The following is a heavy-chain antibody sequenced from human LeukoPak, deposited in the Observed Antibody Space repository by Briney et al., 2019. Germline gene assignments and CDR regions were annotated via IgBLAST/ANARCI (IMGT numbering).Heavy chain of an antibody. D-gene: IGHD3-10*01. V-gene: IGHV1-2*02. CDR3: ARSRMVRGVMSWFDP. CDR2: INPNSGGT. Sequence: ASVKVSCKASGYTFTGYYMHWVRQAPGQGLEWMGWINPNSGGTNYAQKFQGRVTMTRDTSISTAYMELSRLRSDDTAVYYCARSRMVRGVMSWFDPWGQGTLVTVSS. J-gene: IGHJ5*02. CDR1: GYTFTGYY.